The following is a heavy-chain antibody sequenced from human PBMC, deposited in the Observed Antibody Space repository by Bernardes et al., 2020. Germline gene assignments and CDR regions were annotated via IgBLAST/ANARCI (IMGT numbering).Heavy chain of an antibody. Sequence: GGSLRLSCAASGFTFSSFAMSWVRQAPGKGLEWVSTISASGGSTYYADSVKGRFTISRDNSKNTLYLQMNSLRAEDTAVYYCAKDDSAWGSSGALDIWGQGTMVTVSS. V-gene: IGHV3-23*01. CDR3: AKDDSAWGSSGALDI. D-gene: IGHD3-22*01. CDR1: GFTFSSFA. J-gene: IGHJ3*02. CDR2: ISASGGST.